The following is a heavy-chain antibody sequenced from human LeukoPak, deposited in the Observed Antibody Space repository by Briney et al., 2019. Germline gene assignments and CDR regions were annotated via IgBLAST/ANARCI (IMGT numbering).Heavy chain of an antibody. Sequence: PSETQSLTCTVSGGSISSYYWSWIRQPPGKGLEWIGYIYYSGSTNYNPSLKSRVTISVDTSKNQFSLKLSSVTAADTAVYYCARAIYYYMDVWGKGTTVTISS. CDR2: IYYSGST. J-gene: IGHJ6*03. V-gene: IGHV4-59*01. CDR3: ARAIYYYMDV. CDR1: GGSISSYY.